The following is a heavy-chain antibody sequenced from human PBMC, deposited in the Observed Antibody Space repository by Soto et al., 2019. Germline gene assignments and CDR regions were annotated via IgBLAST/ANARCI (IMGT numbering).Heavy chain of an antibody. CDR3: AKDRFRIAVAAPFDY. Sequence: QVQLVESGGGVVQPGRSLRLSCAASGFTFSGYGMHWVRQAPGKGLDWVAVISYDGSNKYYADSVKGRFTISRDNSKNTLYLQMNSLRAEDTAVYYCAKDRFRIAVAAPFDYWGQGTLVTVSS. CDR2: ISYDGSNK. CDR1: GFTFSGYG. V-gene: IGHV3-30*18. D-gene: IGHD6-19*01. J-gene: IGHJ4*02.